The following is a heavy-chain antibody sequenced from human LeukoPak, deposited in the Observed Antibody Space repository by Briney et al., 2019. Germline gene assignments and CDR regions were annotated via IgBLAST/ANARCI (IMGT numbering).Heavy chain of an antibody. CDR1: GGSISSSSYY. J-gene: IGHJ6*03. Sequence: SETLSLTCTVSGGSISSSSYYWGWIRQPPGKGLEWIGYIYYSGGTYYKPSLKSRVTISADTSKNQFSLKLTSVTAADTAVYYCARMVGGRYMDVWGKGTTVTVSS. CDR3: ARMVGGRYMDV. V-gene: IGHV4-39*01. CDR2: IYYSGGT. D-gene: IGHD2-15*01.